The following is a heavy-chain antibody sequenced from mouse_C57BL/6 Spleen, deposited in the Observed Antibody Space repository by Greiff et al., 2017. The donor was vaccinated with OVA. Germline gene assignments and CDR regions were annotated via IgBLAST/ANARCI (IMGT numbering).Heavy chain of an antibody. CDR2: IYPGSGST. J-gene: IGHJ3*01. V-gene: IGHV1-55*01. CDR3: ARPYDYDVPFAY. D-gene: IGHD2-4*01. Sequence: QVQLQQSGAELVKPGASVKMSCKASGYTFTSYWITWVKQRPGQGLEWIGDIYPGSGSTNYNEKFKSKATLTVDTSSSTAYMQLSSLTSEDSAVYYCARPYDYDVPFAYWGQGTLVTVSA. CDR1: GYTFTSYW.